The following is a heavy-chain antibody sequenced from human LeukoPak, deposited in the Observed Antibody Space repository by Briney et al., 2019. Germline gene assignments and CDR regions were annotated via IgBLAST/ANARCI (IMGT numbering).Heavy chain of an antibody. CDR3: VRVGIAVAGIYYYYYYMDV. D-gene: IGHD6-19*01. Sequence: GGSLRLSCAASGFTFSSYWMSWVRQAPGKGLEWVANIKQDGSEKYYVDSVKGRFTISRDNAKNSLYLQMNSLRAEDTAVYYCVRVGIAVAGIYYYYYYMDVWGKGTTVTVSS. CDR2: IKQDGSEK. V-gene: IGHV3-7*01. J-gene: IGHJ6*03. CDR1: GFTFSSYW.